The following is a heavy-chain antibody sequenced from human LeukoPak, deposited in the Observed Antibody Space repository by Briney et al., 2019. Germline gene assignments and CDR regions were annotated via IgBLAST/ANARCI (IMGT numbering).Heavy chain of an antibody. Sequence: SETLSLTCTVSGGSITAYYWSWIRQPPGKGLEWIGCVYYSGSTDYRPSLKSRVSMSVDTSKTEFSLRLPSVTAAHTAVYYCARDRRGTAPPEPNFDYWGQGILVTAPS. CDR1: GGSITAYY. CDR2: VYYSGST. CDR3: ARDRRGTAPPEPNFDY. D-gene: IGHD6-13*01. V-gene: IGHV4-59*01. J-gene: IGHJ4*02.